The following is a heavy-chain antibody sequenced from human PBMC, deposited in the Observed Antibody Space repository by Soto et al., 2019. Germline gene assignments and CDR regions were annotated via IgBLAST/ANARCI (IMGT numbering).Heavy chain of an antibody. CDR3: ARVRAWLDP. Sequence: PSETLSLTCAVYGGSFSGYYWNWIRQPPGKGLEWIGEIDHSGYTNYNPSLKSRVTISVDTSKNQFSLRLTSVTAADTAVYYCARVRAWLDPWGQGTLVTVSS. CDR1: GGSFSGYY. J-gene: IGHJ5*02. D-gene: IGHD3-3*01. V-gene: IGHV4-34*01. CDR2: IDHSGYT.